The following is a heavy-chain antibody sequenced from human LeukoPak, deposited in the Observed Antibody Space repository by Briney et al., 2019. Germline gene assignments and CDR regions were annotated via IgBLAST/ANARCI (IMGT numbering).Heavy chain of an antibody. Sequence: PGGSLRLSCAASGFTFDDYAMHWVRQAPGKGLEWVSGISWNSGSIGYADSVKGRFTISRDNAKNSLYLQMNSLRAEDTALYYCAKDNRVIAVAWDAFDIWGQGTMVTVSS. CDR3: AKDNRVIAVAWDAFDI. CDR2: ISWNSGSI. D-gene: IGHD6-19*01. J-gene: IGHJ3*02. V-gene: IGHV3-9*01. CDR1: GFTFDDYA.